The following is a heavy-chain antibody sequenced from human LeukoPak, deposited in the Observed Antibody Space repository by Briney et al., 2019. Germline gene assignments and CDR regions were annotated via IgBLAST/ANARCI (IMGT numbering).Heavy chain of an antibody. CDR1: GFTFSSYS. J-gene: IGHJ5*02. CDR3: ARTGPLGNWFDP. V-gene: IGHV3-21*01. Sequence: PGGSLRLSCAASGFTFSSYSMNWVRQAPGKGLEWVSSISSSSSYIYYADSVKGRFTISRDNAKNSLYLQMNSLRAEDTAVYYCARTGPLGNWFDPWGQGTLVTVSS. CDR2: ISSSSSYI. D-gene: IGHD1-14*01.